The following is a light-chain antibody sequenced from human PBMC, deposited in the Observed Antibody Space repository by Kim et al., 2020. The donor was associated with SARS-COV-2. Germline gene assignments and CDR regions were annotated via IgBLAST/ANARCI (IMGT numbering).Light chain of an antibody. V-gene: IGKV3-11*01. Sequence: PGEEATPPCSAAHSVGISLALYQQTRGHAPGLLIYDAAIWASGTPDRVSGSGCGTDFTLTISGLRPEDFAFYDCQRHSYWPPAPTFGGGTKVDIK. CDR2: DAA. J-gene: IGKJ4*02. CDR1: HSVGIS. CDR3: QRHSYWPPAPT.